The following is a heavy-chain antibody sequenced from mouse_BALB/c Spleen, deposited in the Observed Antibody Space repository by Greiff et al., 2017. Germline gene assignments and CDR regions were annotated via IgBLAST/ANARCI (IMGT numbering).Heavy chain of an antibody. D-gene: IGHD2-2*01. CDR1: GYTFTSYY. CDR3: TIWLRVFDY. V-gene: IGHV1S16*01. CDR2: INPSNGGT. Sequence: VQLQQSGAELVKPGASVKLSCKASGYTFTSYYMYWVKQRPGQGLEWIGEINPSNGGTNFNEKFKSKATLTVDKSSSTAYMQLSSLTSEDSAVYYCTIWLRVFDYWGQGTTLTVSS. J-gene: IGHJ2*01.